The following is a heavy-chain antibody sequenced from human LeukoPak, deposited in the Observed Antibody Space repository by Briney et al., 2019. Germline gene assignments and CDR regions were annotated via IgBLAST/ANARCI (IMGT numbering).Heavy chain of an antibody. Sequence: SETLSLTCAVYGGSFSGYYWSWIRQPPGKGLEWIGEINHSGSTNYNPSLKSRVTISVDTSKNQFSLKLNSVTAADTAVYYCAREDTGYAQFDYWGQGTLVTVPS. CDR2: INHSGST. D-gene: IGHD5-12*01. V-gene: IGHV4-34*01. CDR3: AREDTGYAQFDY. J-gene: IGHJ4*02. CDR1: GGSFSGYY.